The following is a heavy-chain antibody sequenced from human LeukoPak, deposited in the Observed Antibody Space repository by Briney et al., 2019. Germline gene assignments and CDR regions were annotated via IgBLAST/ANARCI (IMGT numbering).Heavy chain of an antibody. Sequence: GGSLRLSCAASGFTFSSYSMNWVRQAPGKGLEWVSSISGSSSYIYYADSVKGRFTISRDNAKKSLYLQMNSLRAEDTAVYYCARDTSLYYYDSSGYYGNWGQGTLVTVSS. J-gene: IGHJ4*02. CDR2: ISGSSSYI. CDR1: GFTFSSYS. D-gene: IGHD3-22*01. V-gene: IGHV3-21*01. CDR3: ARDTSLYYYDSSGYYGN.